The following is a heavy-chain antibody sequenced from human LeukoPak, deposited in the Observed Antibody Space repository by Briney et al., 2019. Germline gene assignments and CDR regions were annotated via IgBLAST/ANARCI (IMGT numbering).Heavy chain of an antibody. Sequence: GGSLRLSCAASGFTFSSYAMSWVRQAPGKGLEWVSAISGSGGSTYYADSVKGRFTISRDNAKNSLYLQMNSLRAEDTAVYYCARVGADTGYYYYYMDVWGKGTTVTVSS. V-gene: IGHV3-23*01. CDR1: GFTFSSYA. CDR3: ARVGADTGYYYYYMDV. D-gene: IGHD2-8*02. J-gene: IGHJ6*03. CDR2: ISGSGGST.